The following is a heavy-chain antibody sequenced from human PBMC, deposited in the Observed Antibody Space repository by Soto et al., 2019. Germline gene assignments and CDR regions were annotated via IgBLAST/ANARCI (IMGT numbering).Heavy chain of an antibody. D-gene: IGHD4-17*01. CDR1: GGSVSGYY. CDR3: ARAHYGDYGYGMDV. V-gene: IGHV4-34*01. CDR2: INHSGST. Sequence: PSETLSLTCAVYGGSVSGYYWSWIRQPPGKGLEWIGEINHSGSTNYNPSLKSRVTISVDTSKNQFSLKLSSVTAADTTVYYCARAHYGDYGYGMDVWGQGTTVTVSS. J-gene: IGHJ6*02.